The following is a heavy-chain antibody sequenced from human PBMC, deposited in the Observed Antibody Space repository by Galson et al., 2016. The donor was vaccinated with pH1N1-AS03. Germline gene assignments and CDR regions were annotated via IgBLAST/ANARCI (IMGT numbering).Heavy chain of an antibody. Sequence: SLRLFCAASGFTFNRHAMHWVRQAPGKGLEWVAIMSYDGSTKYYTDSVRDRFTISRDNSKKTLYLHMSSLRAEDTAVYYCAKDLHFYDSYYLDYWGRGTLVIVSS. D-gene: IGHD2/OR15-2a*01. CDR1: GFTFNRHA. CDR2: MSYDGSTK. J-gene: IGHJ4*02. CDR3: AKDLHFYDSYYLDY. V-gene: IGHV3-30*18.